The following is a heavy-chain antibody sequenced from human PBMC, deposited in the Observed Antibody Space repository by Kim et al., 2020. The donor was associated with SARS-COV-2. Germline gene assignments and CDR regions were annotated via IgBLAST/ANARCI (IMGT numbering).Heavy chain of an antibody. D-gene: IGHD3-22*01. V-gene: IGHV3-23*01. Sequence: GGSLRLSCAASGFTFSSYAMSWVRQAPGKGLEWVSAISGSGGSTYYADSVKGRFTISRDNSKNTLYLQMNSLRAEDTAVYYCAKDLFSAVLHIDSSGYYSGDAFDIWGQGTMVTVSS. J-gene: IGHJ3*02. CDR1: GFTFSSYA. CDR2: ISGSGGST. CDR3: AKDLFSAVLHIDSSGYYSGDAFDI.